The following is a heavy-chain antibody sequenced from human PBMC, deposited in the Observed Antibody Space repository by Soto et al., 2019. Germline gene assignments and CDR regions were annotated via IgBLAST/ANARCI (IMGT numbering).Heavy chain of an antibody. D-gene: IGHD3-16*01. CDR2: INTYNGNT. J-gene: IGHJ6*02. Sequence: QVQLVQSGAEVKNPGASVKVSCKASGYTFTRYGIGWARQAPGQGLEWMGWINTYNGNTNYAQNVQDRVTLTTDTSTSTAYVELRSLRSNDTAIYYCAMVDVYVTPSPQDVWGQGTTVIVSS. CDR1: GYTFTRYG. V-gene: IGHV1-18*01. CDR3: AMVDVYVTPSPQDV.